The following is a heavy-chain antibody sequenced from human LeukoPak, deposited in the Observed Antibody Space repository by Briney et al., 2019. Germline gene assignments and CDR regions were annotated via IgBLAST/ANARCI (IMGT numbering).Heavy chain of an antibody. D-gene: IGHD5-18*01. Sequence: SETLSLTCAVYGGSFSGYYWSWIRQPPGKGLEWIGEINHSGSTNYNPSLKSRVTISVDTSKNRFSLKLSSVTAADTAVYYCARGRGYRNAFDIWGQGTMVTVSS. CDR1: GGSFSGYY. J-gene: IGHJ3*02. CDR2: INHSGST. V-gene: IGHV4-34*01. CDR3: ARGRGYRNAFDI.